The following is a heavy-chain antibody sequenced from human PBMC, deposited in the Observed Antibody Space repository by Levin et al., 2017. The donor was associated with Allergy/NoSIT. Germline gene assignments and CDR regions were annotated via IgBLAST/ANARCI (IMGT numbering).Heavy chain of an antibody. V-gene: IGHV4-30-2*01. J-gene: IGHJ4*02. Sequence: SQTLSLTCAVSGGSISSGDYSWSWIRQPPGKDLVWIGYIYHSGSTYYNPSLRSRVTISVDRSKNQFSLKLSSVTAADTAVYYCARVRVTGYDGSTLPLSAFDYWRQGTLVTVSS. CDR1: GGSISSGDYS. CDR3: ARVRVTGYDGSTLPLSAFDY. D-gene: IGHD3-22*01. CDR2: IYHSGST.